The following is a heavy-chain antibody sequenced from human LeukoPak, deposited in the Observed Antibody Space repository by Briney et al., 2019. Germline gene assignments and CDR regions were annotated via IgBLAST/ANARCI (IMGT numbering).Heavy chain of an antibody. D-gene: IGHD3-22*01. Sequence: SETLSLTCTVSGGSIGWDYWSWIRQSAGKGLVWIGRIYKSGSTNYNPSFRSRVTMSVDTSKNQFSLNVTSVTAADTAVYYCAREEYFQDSNGYSYYFHSWGQGSLVTVSS. V-gene: IGHV4-4*07. CDR1: GGSIGWDY. CDR3: AREEYFQDSNGYSYYFHS. CDR2: IYKSGST. J-gene: IGHJ4*02.